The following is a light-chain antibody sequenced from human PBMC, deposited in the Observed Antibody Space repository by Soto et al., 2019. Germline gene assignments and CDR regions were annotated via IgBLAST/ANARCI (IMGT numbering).Light chain of an antibody. CDR2: YAY. V-gene: IGKV3-20*01. Sequence: IVLTQSPGTLSLSPGETATLSCRADQSVTGNFLAWYQQKPGQAPRLLISYAYNRATGIPDRFSGSGSGTDFTLTISRLDNEDFAIYYCQQYAASSWTFGQGTKVE. CDR3: QQYAASSWT. J-gene: IGKJ1*01. CDR1: QSVTGNF.